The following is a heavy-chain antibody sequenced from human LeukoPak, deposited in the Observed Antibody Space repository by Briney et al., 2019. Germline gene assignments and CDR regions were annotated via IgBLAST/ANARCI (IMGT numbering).Heavy chain of an antibody. J-gene: IGHJ4*02. Sequence: GGSLRLSCAASGFTFSSYAMSWVRQAPGKGLEWVSAISGSGGSTYYADSVKGRFTISRDNSKNTLYLQMDSLRAEDTAVYYCARGAGHSYGNFDYWGQGTLVTVSS. CDR2: ISGSGGST. CDR3: ARGAGHSYGNFDY. V-gene: IGHV3-23*01. D-gene: IGHD5-18*01. CDR1: GFTFSSYA.